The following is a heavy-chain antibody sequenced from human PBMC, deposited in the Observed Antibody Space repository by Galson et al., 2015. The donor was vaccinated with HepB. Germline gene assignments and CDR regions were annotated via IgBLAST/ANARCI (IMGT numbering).Heavy chain of an antibody. J-gene: IGHJ4*02. Sequence: SLRLSCAASRFTFCTHSMLWVRQAPGQGLEWVACIKPDRTVLAYVDSVKGRFTISRDNAKNSLSRQMNSRGVEDTAVYYCARDRDGGGSYDCWGQGTLVTVSS. V-gene: IGHV3-7*03. CDR3: ARDRDGGGSYDC. D-gene: IGHD1-26*01. CDR1: RFTFCTHS. CDR2: IKPDRTVL.